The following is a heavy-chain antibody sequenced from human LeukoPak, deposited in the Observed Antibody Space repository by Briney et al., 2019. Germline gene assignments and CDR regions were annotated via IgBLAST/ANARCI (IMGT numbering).Heavy chain of an antibody. V-gene: IGHV3-7*01. J-gene: IGHJ4*02. D-gene: IGHD3-10*01. CDR2: INQGGSDT. Sequence: GGSLRLSCAASGFTPTAYWMSWVRQDPGKGLEWVANINQGGSDTYYVDSVKGRFTISTDNAKNSLYLQMNSLRVEDTAIYYCARDLFSGSYNGEDYWGQGTLVTVSS. CDR1: GFTPTAYW. CDR3: ARDLFSGSYNGEDY.